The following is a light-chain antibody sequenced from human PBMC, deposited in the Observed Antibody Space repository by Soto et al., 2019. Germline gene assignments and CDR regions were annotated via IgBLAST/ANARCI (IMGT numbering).Light chain of an antibody. CDR3: QQYVTSPLT. J-gene: IGKJ4*01. CDR2: GVS. Sequence: EIVLTQSPGTLSLSPGXRATLSCRASQSVSSYLAWYQQKPGQAPRLLIYGVSSRATGIPDRVSGSGSGAYFTLTISRLEPEDFAVYYCQQYVTSPLTFGGETKVDTK. V-gene: IGKV3-20*01. CDR1: QSVSSY.